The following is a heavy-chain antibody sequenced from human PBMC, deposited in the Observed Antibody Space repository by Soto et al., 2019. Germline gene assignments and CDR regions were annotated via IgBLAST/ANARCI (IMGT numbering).Heavy chain of an antibody. V-gene: IGHV3-11*05. CDR1: GFTFSDNY. CDR2: ISSSSAYT. CDR3: ARGSGIIAPGL. J-gene: IGHJ4*02. D-gene: IGHD6-13*01. Sequence: QVQLVESGGGLVKPGGSLRLSCAGSGFTFSDNYMSWIRQAPGKGLEWVSFISSSSAYTNYADSVKGRFTISRDNARNSLYLQMNSLTVEDTAVFYCARGSGIIAPGLWGRGTLFTVSS.